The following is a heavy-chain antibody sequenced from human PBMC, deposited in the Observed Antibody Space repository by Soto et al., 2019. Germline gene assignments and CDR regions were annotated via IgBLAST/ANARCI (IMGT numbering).Heavy chain of an antibody. V-gene: IGHV3-74*01. J-gene: IGHJ4*02. CDR1: GFTFSSYP. Sequence: GGSLRLSCATSGFTFSSYPIHWVRQAPGKGPVWVSRITEDGSGTTYADSVKGRFTVTRDNAKNTMYLQMSGLGAEDAAVYHCVRGTNGWRGMDYWGQGTLVTVSS. CDR2: ITEDGSGT. D-gene: IGHD2-8*01. CDR3: VRGTNGWRGMDY.